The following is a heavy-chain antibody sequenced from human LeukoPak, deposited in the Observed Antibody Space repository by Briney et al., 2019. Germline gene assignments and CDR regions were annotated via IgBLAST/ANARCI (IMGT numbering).Heavy chain of an antibody. Sequence: SETLSLTCAVYGGSFSGYYWSWIRQPPGKGLEWIGEINHSGSTNYNPSLKSRVTISVDTSKNQFSLKLSSVTAADTAVYYCARLTVGSDAFDIWGQGTMVTVSS. CDR3: ARLTVGSDAFDI. CDR2: INHSGST. CDR1: GGSFSGYY. V-gene: IGHV4-34*01. J-gene: IGHJ3*02. D-gene: IGHD1-26*01.